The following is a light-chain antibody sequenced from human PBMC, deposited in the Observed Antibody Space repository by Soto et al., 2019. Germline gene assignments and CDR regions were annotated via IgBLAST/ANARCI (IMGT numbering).Light chain of an antibody. CDR2: EGS. CDR1: SSDVGSYNL. J-gene: IGLJ2*01. Sequence: QSALTQPASVSGSPGQSITISCTGTSSDVGSYNLVSWYQQHPGKAPKVMIYEGSKRPSGVSNRFSGSKSGNTASLTISGLQAEDEADYYCCSYAGSSTLVFGGGTKLT. V-gene: IGLV2-23*01. CDR3: CSYAGSSTLV.